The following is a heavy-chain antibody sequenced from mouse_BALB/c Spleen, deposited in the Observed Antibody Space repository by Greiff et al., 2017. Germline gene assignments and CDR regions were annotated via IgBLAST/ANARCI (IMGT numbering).Heavy chain of an antibody. V-gene: IGHV2-9*02. D-gene: IGHD2-4*01. CDR2: IWAGGST. CDR1: GFSLTSYG. J-gene: IGHJ3*01. CDR3: ARRGVYDYDGAWFAY. Sequence: QVQLQQSGPGLVAPSQSLSITCTVSGFSLTSYGVHWVRQPPGKGLEWLGVIWAGGSTNYNSALMSRLSISKDNSKSQVFFKMNSLQANDTAIYYCARRGVYDYDGAWFAYWGQGTLVTVSA.